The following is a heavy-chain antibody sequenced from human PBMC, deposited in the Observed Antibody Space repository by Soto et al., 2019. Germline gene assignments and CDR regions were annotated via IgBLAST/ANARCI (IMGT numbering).Heavy chain of an antibody. J-gene: IGHJ5*02. CDR1: GGSISSSSYY. CDR2: IYYSGST. Sequence: PSETLSLTCTVSGGSISSSSYYWGWIRQPPGKGLEWIGSIYYSGSTYYNPSLKSRVTISVGTSKNQFSLKLSSVTAADTAVYYFSMTGYYLGNWFDPWGQGTLVTVSS. CDR3: SMTGYYLGNWFDP. V-gene: IGHV4-39*01. D-gene: IGHD3-9*01.